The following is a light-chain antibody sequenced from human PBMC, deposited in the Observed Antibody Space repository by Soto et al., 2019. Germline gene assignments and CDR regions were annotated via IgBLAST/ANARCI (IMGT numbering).Light chain of an antibody. J-gene: IGKJ1*01. CDR2: AAS. Sequence: DIQMPQSPSSLSASVGDRVTITCRASKTISNYLNWYRQKPGKAPNLLISAASTLQSGVPSRFSGSGSGTDFTLTITSLQPEDFATYYCQQSYNTPRTFGQGTKVDI. CDR1: KTISNY. V-gene: IGKV1-39*01. CDR3: QQSYNTPRT.